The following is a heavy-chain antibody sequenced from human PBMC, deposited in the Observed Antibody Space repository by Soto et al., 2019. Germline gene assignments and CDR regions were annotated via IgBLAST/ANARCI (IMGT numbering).Heavy chain of an antibody. V-gene: IGHV1-2*06. CDR2: INTRSGDT. CDR1: GYTFIGYY. CDR3: GRDGVGATPLGWFDP. J-gene: IGHJ5*02. Sequence: QVQLVQSGAEVKKPGASVKVSCKASGYTFIGYYIHWVRQAPGQGLEWMGRINTRSGDTTYAQKFQGRLTMTRDTSISTAYMELSSLRSDDTAVYYCGRDGVGATPLGWFDPWCQGALVTVSS. D-gene: IGHD1-26*01.